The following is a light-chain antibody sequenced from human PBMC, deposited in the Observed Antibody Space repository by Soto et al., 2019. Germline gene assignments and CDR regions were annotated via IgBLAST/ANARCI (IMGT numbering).Light chain of an antibody. CDR1: TSDFGNYNL. J-gene: IGLJ3*02. CDR2: EGS. V-gene: IGLV2-23*03. CDR3: CSYAGNSAFV. Sequence: QSALIQPASVSGTPGQSITISCIGTTSDFGNYNLVSWYQHYPGKAPKLIMYEGSKRPSGVSDXFSGSKSGGTASLTISGLQAXDEANYYCCSYAGNSAFVFGGGTKLTVL.